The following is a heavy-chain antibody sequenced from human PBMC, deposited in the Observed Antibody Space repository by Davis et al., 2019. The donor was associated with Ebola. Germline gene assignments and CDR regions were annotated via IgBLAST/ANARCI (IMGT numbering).Heavy chain of an antibody. V-gene: IGHV1-2*06. CDR2: VILKSGAT. J-gene: IGHJ4*02. CDR3: ARGHNYAHEY. Sequence: ASVKVSCKASGYTFTDYYIHWMRQAPGQGLEWLGRVILKSGATNYAQKFQGRVTMTRDTSISTVYMELSSLRYDDTADYYCARGHNYAHEYWGQGTLVTVSS. D-gene: IGHD4-11*01. CDR1: GYTFTDYY.